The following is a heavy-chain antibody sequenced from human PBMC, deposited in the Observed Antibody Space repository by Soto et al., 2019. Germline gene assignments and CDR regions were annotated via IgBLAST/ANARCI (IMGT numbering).Heavy chain of an antibody. CDR2: TYYTGSA. CDR1: GGAIDSGGYY. V-gene: IGHV4-31*03. D-gene: IGHD7-27*01. CDR3: ARVGTSYARRGLDV. J-gene: IGHJ6*02. Sequence: PSETLSLTCKVSGGAIDSGGYYWCWIRQHPGKGLEWIGHTYYTGSAYYKPSLKSRVSMSIDTSQNQFSLELISVTAADTAVYYCARVGTSYARRGLDVWGQGTTVTVSS.